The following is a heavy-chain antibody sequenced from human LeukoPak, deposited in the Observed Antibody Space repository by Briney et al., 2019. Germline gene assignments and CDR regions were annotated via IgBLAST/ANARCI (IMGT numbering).Heavy chain of an antibody. Sequence: SETLSLTCAVSGYSISSGYYWSWIRQPAGKGLEWIGRIYTSGSTNYNPSLKSRVTISVDTSKNQFSLKLSSVTAADTAVYYCARGRARGIAAAGNWFDPWGQGTLVTVSS. J-gene: IGHJ5*02. V-gene: IGHV4-61*02. D-gene: IGHD6-13*01. CDR3: ARGRARGIAAAGNWFDP. CDR2: IYTSGST. CDR1: GYSISSGYY.